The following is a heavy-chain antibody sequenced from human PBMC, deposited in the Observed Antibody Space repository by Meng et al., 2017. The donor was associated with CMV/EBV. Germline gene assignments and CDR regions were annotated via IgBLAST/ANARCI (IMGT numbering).Heavy chain of an antibody. CDR2: ISSSSYI. Sequence: ESPKISGAASGFTFSSYSMNWVRQAPGKGLEWVSSISSSSYIYYADSVKGRFTISRDNAKNSLYLQMNSLRAEETAVYYCARDLTTVTYFPTWFDPWGQGTLVTVSS. D-gene: IGHD4-17*01. CDR3: ARDLTTVTYFPTWFDP. V-gene: IGHV3-21*01. J-gene: IGHJ5*02. CDR1: GFTFSSYS.